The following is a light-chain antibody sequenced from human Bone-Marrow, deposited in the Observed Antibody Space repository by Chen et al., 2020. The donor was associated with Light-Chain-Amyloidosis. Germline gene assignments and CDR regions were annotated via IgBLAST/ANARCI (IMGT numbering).Light chain of an antibody. CDR2: RNN. V-gene: IGLV1-47*01. CDR1: STNVGINY. Sequence: QSVLTQPPSASATPGQRVIISCSGASTNVGINYVYWYQHFPGAAPNLLIHRNNQRASGVPDLVAAGKEGTSAVLGSSGLRCEEGEDDYSAAWDGSLGGYVFGTGTKVIVL. CDR3: AAWDGSLGGYV. J-gene: IGLJ1*01.